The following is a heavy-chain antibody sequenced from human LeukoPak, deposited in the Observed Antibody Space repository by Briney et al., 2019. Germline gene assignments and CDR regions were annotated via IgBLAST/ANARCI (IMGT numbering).Heavy chain of an antibody. CDR1: GFTFSSYS. CDR2: ISSGGSYI. J-gene: IGHJ4*02. V-gene: IGHV3-21*01. CDR3: ATSLQVVVDY. D-gene: IGHD6-6*01. Sequence: GGSLRLSCAASGFTFSSYSMNWVRQAPGKGMEWGSSISSGGSYIYYADSVKGRFTISRDNAKNSLYLQMNSLRAEDTAVYYCATSLQVVVDYWGQGTLVTVSS.